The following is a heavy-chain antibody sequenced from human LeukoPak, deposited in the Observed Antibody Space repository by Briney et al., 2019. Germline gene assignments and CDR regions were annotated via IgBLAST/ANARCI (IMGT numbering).Heavy chain of an antibody. Sequence: SETLSLTCAVYGGSFSGYYWSWIRQPPGKGLEWIGEINHSGSTNYNPSLKSRVTISVDTSKNQFSLKLSSVTAADTAVYYCARVPTTVTTPHYYYYMDVWGKGTTVTVSS. CDR3: ARVPTTVTTPHYYYYMDV. V-gene: IGHV4-34*01. CDR2: INHSGST. J-gene: IGHJ6*03. CDR1: GGSFSGYY. D-gene: IGHD4-11*01.